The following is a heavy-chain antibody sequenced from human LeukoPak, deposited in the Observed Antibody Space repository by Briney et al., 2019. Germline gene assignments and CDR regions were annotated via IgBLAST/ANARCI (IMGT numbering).Heavy chain of an antibody. CDR2: IYYSGST. V-gene: IGHV4-59*01. J-gene: IGHJ4*02. D-gene: IGHD2-21*01. Sequence: SETLSLTCTVSGGSISSYYWSWIRQSPGKGLEWIGFIYYSGSTNYNPSLKSRVTISVDTSKNQFSLKLSSVTAADTAVYYCAGSSPYCGGDCYFDYWGQGTLVTVSS. CDR3: AGSSPYCGGDCYFDY. CDR1: GGSISSYY.